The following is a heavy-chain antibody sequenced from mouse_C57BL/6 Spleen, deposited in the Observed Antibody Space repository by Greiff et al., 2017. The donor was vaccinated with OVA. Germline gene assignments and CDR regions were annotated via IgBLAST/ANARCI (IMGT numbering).Heavy chain of an antibody. D-gene: IGHD1-1*01. V-gene: IGHV1-64*01. CDR3: ARQITTVVARGGYFDY. CDR1: GYTFTSYW. CDR2: IDPNSGST. Sequence: QVQLQQPGAELVKPGASVKLSCKASGYTFTSYWMHWVKQRPGQGLEWIGMIDPNSGSTNYNEKFKSKATLTVDKSSSTAYMQLSSLTSEDSAVYYCARQITTVVARGGYFDYWGQGTTLTVSS. J-gene: IGHJ2*01.